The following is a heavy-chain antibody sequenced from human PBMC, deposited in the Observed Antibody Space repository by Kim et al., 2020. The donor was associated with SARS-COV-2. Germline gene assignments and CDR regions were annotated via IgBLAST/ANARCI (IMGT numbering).Heavy chain of an antibody. J-gene: IGHJ5*02. CDR3: ARHSVVEIVVVPAALEDNWFDP. CDR2: IYPGDSDT. Sequence: GASLKISCKGSGYSFTSYWIGWVRQMPGKGLEWMGIIYPGDSDTRYSPSFQGQVTISADKSISTAYLQWSSLKASDTAMYYCARHSVVEIVVVPAALEDNWFDPWGQGTLVTVSS. V-gene: IGHV5-51*01. D-gene: IGHD2-2*03. CDR1: GYSFTSYW.